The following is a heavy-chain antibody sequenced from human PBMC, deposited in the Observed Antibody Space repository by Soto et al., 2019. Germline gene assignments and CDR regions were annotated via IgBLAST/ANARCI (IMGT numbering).Heavy chain of an antibody. CDR1: GYELTAYD. V-gene: IGHV1-8*02. Sequence: ASVKVDCKASGYELTAYDINWVRQASGQGLEWMGWMNPINGATGFAQRFQGRVSMTRNTATDTAYLDLTGLRSDDTAVYYCGRGPSPRAPAGGTPYYFAMDVWGQGTTVTVSS. CDR2: MNPINGAT. J-gene: IGHJ6*02. CDR3: GRGPSPRAPAGGTPYYFAMDV. D-gene: IGHD6-13*01.